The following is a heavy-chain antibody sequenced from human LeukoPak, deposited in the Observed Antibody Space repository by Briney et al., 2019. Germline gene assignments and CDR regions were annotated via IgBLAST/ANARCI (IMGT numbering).Heavy chain of an antibody. Sequence: ASVKVSCKASGYTFTSYYMNWLRQAPGQGLEWMAWIHPKTGVTNYAERFQGRLSLTRDTTISTLYMELNSLTSDDTAVYYCAREHNWGPDYWGQGTLVSVSA. J-gene: IGHJ4*02. CDR2: IHPKTGVT. V-gene: IGHV1-2*02. CDR3: AREHNWGPDY. D-gene: IGHD7-27*01. CDR1: GYTFTSYY.